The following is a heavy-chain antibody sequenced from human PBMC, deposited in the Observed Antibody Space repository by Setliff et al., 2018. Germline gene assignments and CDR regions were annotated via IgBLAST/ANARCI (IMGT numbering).Heavy chain of an antibody. D-gene: IGHD6-6*01. V-gene: IGHV3-21*01. CDR3: ATNPRYTNSQLDY. J-gene: IGHJ4*02. CDR1: GFTFSNYS. CDR2: LSSGGTYM. Sequence: GGSLRLSCAASGFTFSNYSMNWVRQAPGKGLEWVSFLSSGGTYMYYADSVKGRFTISRDNAENSLYLQMNSLRAEDTAVYYCATNPRYTNSQLDYWGPGTLVTVSS.